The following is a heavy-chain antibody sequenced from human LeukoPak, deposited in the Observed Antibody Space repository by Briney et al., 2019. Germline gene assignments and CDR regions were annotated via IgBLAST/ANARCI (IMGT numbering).Heavy chain of an antibody. J-gene: IGHJ3*02. V-gene: IGHV3-43D*03. CDR2: ISWDGGST. D-gene: IGHD6-13*01. Sequence: GGSLRLSCAASGFTFDDYAMHWVRQAPGKGLERVSLISWDGGSTYYADSVKGRFTISRNNSKNSLYLQMNSLRADDTALYYCAKDLAAAGTMGVFDIWGQGTMVTVSS. CDR1: GFTFDDYA. CDR3: AKDLAAAGTMGVFDI.